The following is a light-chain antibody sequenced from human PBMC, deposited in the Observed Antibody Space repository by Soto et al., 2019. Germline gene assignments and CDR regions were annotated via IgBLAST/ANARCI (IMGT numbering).Light chain of an antibody. V-gene: IGKV3-15*01. CDR3: QQYNNWPRT. J-gene: IGKJ1*01. Sequence: EVVMTQSPATLSLSPGERATLSCRASQSVTSNVAWYQQKPGQAPRLLIYGASTRATGFPARFSGSGSGTEFTLTISSLQSEDFAVYYCQQYNNWPRTFGQGTKVDIK. CDR1: QSVTSN. CDR2: GAS.